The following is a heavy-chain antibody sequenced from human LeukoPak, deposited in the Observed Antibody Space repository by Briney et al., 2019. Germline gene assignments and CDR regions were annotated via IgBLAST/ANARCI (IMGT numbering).Heavy chain of an antibody. D-gene: IGHD3-10*01. J-gene: IGHJ6*02. Sequence: PGRSLRLSCAASGFTFSSYGMHWVRQAPGKGLEWVAVIWYDGSNKYYADSVKGRFTISRDNSKNTLYLQMNSLRAEDTAVYYCAKSDYYGSGSYPDYYYYGMDVWGQGTTVTVSS. CDR3: AKSDYYGSGSYPDYYYYGMDV. CDR2: IWYDGSNK. V-gene: IGHV3-33*06. CDR1: GFTFSSYG.